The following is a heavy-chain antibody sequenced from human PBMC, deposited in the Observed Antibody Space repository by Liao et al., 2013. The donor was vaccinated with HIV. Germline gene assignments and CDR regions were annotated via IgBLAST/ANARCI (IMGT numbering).Heavy chain of an antibody. CDR1: GGSISGTSYY. Sequence: QLQLQESGPGLVKPSETLSLTCAVFGGSISGTSYYWAWIRQPPGKGLEWIGTIYYSGTTYYHPSLKSRVTISLDTPTDQFSLNLGSVTAADTAIYYCARVGPKAADAFDIWGQGTMVTVSS. J-gene: IGHJ3*02. V-gene: IGHV4-39*07. CDR3: ARVGPKAADAFDI. CDR2: IYYSGTT. D-gene: IGHD3/OR15-3a*01.